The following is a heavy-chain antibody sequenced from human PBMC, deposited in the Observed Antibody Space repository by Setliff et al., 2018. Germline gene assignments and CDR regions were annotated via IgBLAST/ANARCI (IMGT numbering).Heavy chain of an antibody. V-gene: IGHV3-23*01. D-gene: IGHD6-13*01. J-gene: IGHJ4*02. CDR2: ISGSGGST. CDR3: AKNPTIAAAVMYFDY. CDR1: GFTFSSYA. Sequence: LRLSCAASGFTFSSYAMSWVRQAPGKGLEWVSAISGSGGSTYYADSVKRRFTISRDNSKNTLYLQMNSLRAEDTAVYYCAKNPTIAAAVMYFDYWGQGTLVTVSS.